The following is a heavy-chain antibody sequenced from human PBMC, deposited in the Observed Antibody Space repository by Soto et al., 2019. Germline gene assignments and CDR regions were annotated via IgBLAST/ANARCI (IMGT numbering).Heavy chain of an antibody. Sequence: ASVKVSCKASEYTFTNYAVHWVRQAPGQRLEWMGWINAGNGNTKYSQKFQGRVTITRDTSASTVYMELSSLTFEDTAVYYCARSRAVAGSYFFDSWGQGTLVTVSS. D-gene: IGHD6-13*01. CDR2: INAGNGNT. CDR3: ARSRAVAGSYFFDS. CDR1: EYTFTNYA. V-gene: IGHV1-3*01. J-gene: IGHJ4*02.